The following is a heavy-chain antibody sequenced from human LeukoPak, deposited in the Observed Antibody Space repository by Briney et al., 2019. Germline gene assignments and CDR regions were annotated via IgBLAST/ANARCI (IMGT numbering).Heavy chain of an antibody. CDR1: GFTFSSYA. J-gene: IGHJ4*02. Sequence: GGSLGLSCAASGFTFSSYAMSWVRQAPGKGLEWVSAISGSGGSTYYADSVKGRFTISRDNSKSTLYLQMNSLRAEDTAVYYCARGIVVVPVAAHLDFWGQGTLVTVSS. V-gene: IGHV3-23*01. CDR2: ISGSGGST. D-gene: IGHD2-2*01. CDR3: ARGIVVVPVAAHLDF.